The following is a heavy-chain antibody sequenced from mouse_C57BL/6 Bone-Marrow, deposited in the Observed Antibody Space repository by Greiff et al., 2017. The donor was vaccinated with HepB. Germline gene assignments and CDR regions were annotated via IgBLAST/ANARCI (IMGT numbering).Heavy chain of an antibody. CDR2: IWSGGST. Sequence: QVQLKESGPGLVQPSQSLSITCTVSGFSLTSYGVHWVRQSPGKGLEWLGVIWSGGSTDYNAAFISRLSISKDNSKSQVFFKMNSLQADDTAIYYCARIGVEGYFDVWGTGTTVTVSS. J-gene: IGHJ1*03. CDR3: ARIGVEGYFDV. CDR1: GFSLTSYG. D-gene: IGHD3-1*01. V-gene: IGHV2-2*01.